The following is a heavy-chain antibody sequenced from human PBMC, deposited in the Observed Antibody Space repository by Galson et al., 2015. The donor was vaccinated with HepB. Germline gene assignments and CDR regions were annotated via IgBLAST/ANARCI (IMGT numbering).Heavy chain of an antibody. CDR1: GYTFTSYG. J-gene: IGHJ3*02. CDR3: ARYSSGWYNAFDI. V-gene: IGHV1-18*04. D-gene: IGHD6-19*01. CDR2: ISAYNGNT. Sequence: SVKVSCKAFGYTFTSYGISWVRQAPGQGLEWMGWISAYNGNTNYAQKLQGRVTMTTDTSTSTAYMELRSLRSDDTAVYYCARYSSGWYNAFDIWGQGTMVTVSS.